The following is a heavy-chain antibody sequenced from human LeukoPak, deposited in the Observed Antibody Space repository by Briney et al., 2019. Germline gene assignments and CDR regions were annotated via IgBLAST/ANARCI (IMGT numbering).Heavy chain of an antibody. D-gene: IGHD1-26*01. CDR3: ARGSIVDAFDI. V-gene: IGHV1-18*01. CDR2: ISAYNGNT. Sequence: EASVKVSCKASGGTFSSYTISWVRQAPGQGLEWMGWISAYNGNTNYAQKLQGRVTMTTDTSTSTAYMELRSLRSDDTAVYYCARGSIVDAFDIWGQGTMVTVSS. CDR1: GGTFSSYT. J-gene: IGHJ3*02.